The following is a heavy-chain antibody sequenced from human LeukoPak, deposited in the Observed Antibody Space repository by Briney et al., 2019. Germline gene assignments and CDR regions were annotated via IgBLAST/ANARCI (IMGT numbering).Heavy chain of an antibody. J-gene: IGHJ4*02. Sequence: ASVKVSCKASGYTFTSYGISWVRQAPGQGLEWMGWISAYNGNTNYAQKLQGRATMTTDTSTSTAYMELRSLRSDDTAVYYCAREMDYYDSSGYPPFDYWGQGTLVTVSS. CDR2: ISAYNGNT. V-gene: IGHV1-18*01. CDR1: GYTFTSYG. D-gene: IGHD3-22*01. CDR3: AREMDYYDSSGYPPFDY.